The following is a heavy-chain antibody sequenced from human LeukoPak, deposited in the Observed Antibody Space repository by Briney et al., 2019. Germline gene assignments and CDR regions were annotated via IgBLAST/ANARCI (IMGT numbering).Heavy chain of an antibody. CDR3: AKPHCSRSSCYGGLFDY. CDR2: ISSSSSTI. CDR1: EFTFSRYS. Sequence: PGGSLRLSCAASEFTFSRYSMNWVRQAPGKGLEWLSYISSSSSTIYYADSVKGRFSISRDNSKNTLYLQMNSLRVEDTAVYFCAKPHCSRSSCYGGLFDYWGQGTLVTVSS. V-gene: IGHV3-48*01. D-gene: IGHD2-2*01. J-gene: IGHJ4*02.